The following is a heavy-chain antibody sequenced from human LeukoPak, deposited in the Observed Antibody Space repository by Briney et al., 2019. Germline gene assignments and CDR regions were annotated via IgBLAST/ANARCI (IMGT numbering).Heavy chain of an antibody. CDR3: ARAPYSSGWYGDIYYFDY. J-gene: IGHJ4*02. CDR1: GGSISSYY. Sequence: SETLSLTCTVSGGSISSYYWSWIRQPPGKGLEWIGYIYYSGSTNCNPSLKSRVTISVDTSKNQFSLKLSSVTAADTAVYYCARAPYSSGWYGDIYYFDYWGQGTLVTVSS. D-gene: IGHD6-19*01. CDR2: IYYSGST. V-gene: IGHV4-59*01.